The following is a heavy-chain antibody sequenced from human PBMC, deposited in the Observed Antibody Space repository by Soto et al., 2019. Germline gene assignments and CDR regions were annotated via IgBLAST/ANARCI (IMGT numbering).Heavy chain of an antibody. CDR2: ISGYNGNT. D-gene: IGHD1-26*01. V-gene: IGHV1-3*01. Sequence: ASVKVSCKVSGYTPTELSMHWVRQAPGQGLEWMGWISGYNGNTNYAERLQGRVTITRDTSASTAYMELSSLRSEDTAVYYCARGLGLYYFDYWGQGTLVTVSS. CDR1: GYTPTELS. CDR3: ARGLGLYYFDY. J-gene: IGHJ4*02.